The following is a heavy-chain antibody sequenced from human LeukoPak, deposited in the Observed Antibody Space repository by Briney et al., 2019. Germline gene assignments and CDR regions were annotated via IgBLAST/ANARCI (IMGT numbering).Heavy chain of an antibody. J-gene: IGHJ4*02. CDR2: ISYDGSNK. Sequence: GRSLRLSCAASGFTFSSYAMHWVRQAPGKGLEWVAVISYDGSNKYYADSVKGRLTISRDNSKNTLYLQMNSLRAEDTAVYYCARVDYYDSSGYYYGFDYWGQGTLVTVSS. D-gene: IGHD3-22*01. V-gene: IGHV3-30-3*01. CDR1: GFTFSSYA. CDR3: ARVDYYDSSGYYYGFDY.